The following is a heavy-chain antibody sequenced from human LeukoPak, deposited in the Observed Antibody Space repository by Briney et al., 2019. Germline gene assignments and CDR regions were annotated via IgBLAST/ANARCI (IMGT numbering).Heavy chain of an antibody. V-gene: IGHV1-18*01. CDR2: ISAYNGNT. D-gene: IGHD4-17*01. CDR3: ARERGRTTVTTRVDY. CDR1: SYTFTSYG. J-gene: IGHJ4*02. Sequence: ASVKVSCKASSYTFTSYGISWVRQAPGQGLEWMGWISAYNGNTNYAQKLQGRVTMTTDTSTSTAYMELRSLRSDDTAVYYCARERGRTTVTTRVDYWGQGTLVTVSS.